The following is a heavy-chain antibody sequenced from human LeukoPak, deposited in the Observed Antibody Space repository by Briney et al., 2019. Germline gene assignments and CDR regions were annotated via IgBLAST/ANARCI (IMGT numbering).Heavy chain of an antibody. Sequence: GGSLRLSCAASGFAFSNYWMTWVRQAPGKGLEWLANIKEEGSEKYYVDSVRGRFTVSRDNAKNSLYLQMNSLRAEDTAMYFCARLHSGRYYGDAFDIWGQGTMVTVSP. J-gene: IGHJ3*02. D-gene: IGHD1-26*01. V-gene: IGHV3-7*03. CDR3: ARLHSGRYYGDAFDI. CDR1: GFAFSNYW. CDR2: IKEEGSEK.